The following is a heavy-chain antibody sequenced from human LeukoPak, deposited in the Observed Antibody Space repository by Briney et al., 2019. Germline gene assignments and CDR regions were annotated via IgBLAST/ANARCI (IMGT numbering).Heavy chain of an antibody. J-gene: IGHJ4*02. CDR3: ARQERSDSAFDY. CDR1: GGTFSSYA. V-gene: IGHV1-69*04. Sequence: SVKVSCKASGGTFSSYAISWVRQAPGQGLEWMGRIIPILGIANYAQKFQGRVTITADKSTSTAYMELSSLRSEDTAVYYCARQERSDSAFDYCGQGTLVTVSS. CDR2: IIPILGIA. D-gene: IGHD1-1*01.